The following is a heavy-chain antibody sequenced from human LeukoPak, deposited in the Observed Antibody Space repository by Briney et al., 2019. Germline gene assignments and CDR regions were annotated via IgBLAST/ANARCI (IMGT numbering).Heavy chain of an antibody. Sequence: GGSLRLSCAASGFTFSNYWMSWVRQAPGKGLEWVANIKQDGSEKYYVDSVKGRFTISRDNAKNSLYLQMNSLRAEDTAVYYCASDRDYYDSSGYLFDYWDQGTLVTVSS. CDR2: IKQDGSEK. CDR3: ASDRDYYDSSGYLFDY. J-gene: IGHJ4*02. V-gene: IGHV3-7*01. D-gene: IGHD3-22*01. CDR1: GFTFSNYW.